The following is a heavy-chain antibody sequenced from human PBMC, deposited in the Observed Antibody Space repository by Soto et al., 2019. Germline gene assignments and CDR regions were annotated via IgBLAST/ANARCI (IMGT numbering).Heavy chain of an antibody. D-gene: IGHD4-17*01. CDR2: IHYSGST. V-gene: IGHV4-59*01. CDR3: ARVGWTTVGYYFDY. Sequence: TLSLTCTVSVVSISSYYWRWIRQPPGKGLEWIGYIHYSGSTKYNPSLKSRVSISVDTSKSQFSLNLSSVTAADTAVYYCARVGWTTVGYYFDYWGQGALVTVPS. CDR1: VVSISSYY. J-gene: IGHJ4*02.